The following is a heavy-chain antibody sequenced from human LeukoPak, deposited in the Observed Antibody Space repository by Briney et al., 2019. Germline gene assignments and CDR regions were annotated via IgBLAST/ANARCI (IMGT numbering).Heavy chain of an antibody. CDR3: AKDRGQNLSDFLTGPAYYFDY. CDR2: IYSGGGT. CDR1: GFTVSTNY. J-gene: IGHJ4*02. D-gene: IGHD3/OR15-3a*01. Sequence: GGSLRLSCAASGFTVSTNYMSWVRQAPGKGLEWVSLIYSGGGTYYADSVKGRFTISRDNSKNTLFLQMNSLRAEDTAVYFCAKDRGQNLSDFLTGPAYYFDYWGQGTLVTVSS. V-gene: IGHV3-53*01.